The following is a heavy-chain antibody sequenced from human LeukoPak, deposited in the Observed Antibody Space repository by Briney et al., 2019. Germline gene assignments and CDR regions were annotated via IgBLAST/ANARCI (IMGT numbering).Heavy chain of an antibody. CDR1: GGSISSSNYY. V-gene: IGHV4-39*07. CDR3: ARLSGYYYGYFDY. D-gene: IGHD5-18*01. J-gene: IGHJ4*02. Sequence: SETLSLTCAVSGGSISSSNYYWGWIRQAPGKGLEWIGTIYYSGNTFYNPTLQSRVSISVDTSGNHFSLNLSSVTAADTAVYYCARLSGYYYGYFDYWGQGALATVSS. CDR2: IYYSGNT.